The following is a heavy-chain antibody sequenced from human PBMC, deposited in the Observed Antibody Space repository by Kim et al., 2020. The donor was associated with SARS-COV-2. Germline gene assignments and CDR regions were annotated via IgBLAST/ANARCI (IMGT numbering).Heavy chain of an antibody. D-gene: IGHD6-13*01. CDR2: INHSGST. J-gene: IGHJ6*02. V-gene: IGHV4-34*01. CDR3: ARCTSSSWYGGRSYGMDV. Sequence: SETLSLTCAVYGGSFSGYYWSWIRQPPGKGLEWIGEINHSGSTNYNPSLKSRVTISVDTSKNQFSLKLSSVTAADTAVYYCARCTSSSWYGGRSYGMDVWGQGTTVTVSS. CDR1: GGSFSGYY.